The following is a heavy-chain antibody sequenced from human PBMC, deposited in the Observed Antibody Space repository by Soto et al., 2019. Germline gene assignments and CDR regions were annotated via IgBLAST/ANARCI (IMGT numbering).Heavy chain of an antibody. Sequence: QVQLVESGGGVVQPGRSLRLSCAASGFTFSSYAMHWVRQAPGKGLEWVAVISYDGSNKYYADSVKGRFTISRDNSKNTLYLQMNSLRAEDTAVYYSARDSDIVVVPAAKTYYYYGMDVWGQGTTVTVSS. J-gene: IGHJ6*02. D-gene: IGHD2-2*01. V-gene: IGHV3-30-3*01. CDR1: GFTFSSYA. CDR3: ARDSDIVVVPAAKTYYYYGMDV. CDR2: ISYDGSNK.